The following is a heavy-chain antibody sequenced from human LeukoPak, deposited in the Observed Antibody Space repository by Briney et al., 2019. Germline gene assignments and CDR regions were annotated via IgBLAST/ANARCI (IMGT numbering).Heavy chain of an antibody. J-gene: IGHJ3*02. V-gene: IGHV3-48*04. D-gene: IGHD2-15*01. CDR3: ARVGGMVGGAFDI. CDR1: GFTFSSYS. Sequence: GGSLRLSCAASGFTFSSYSMNWVRQAPGKGLEWVSNISSSGSTIYYADSVKGRFTISRDNAKNSLYPQMNSLRAEDTAVYYCARVGGMVGGAFDIWGQGTMVTVSS. CDR2: ISSSGSTI.